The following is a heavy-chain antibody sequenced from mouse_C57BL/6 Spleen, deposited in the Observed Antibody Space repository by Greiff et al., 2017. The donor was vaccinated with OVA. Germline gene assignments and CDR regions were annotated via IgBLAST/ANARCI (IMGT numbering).Heavy chain of an antibody. Sequence: EVHLVESGGGLVKPGGSLKLSCAASGFTFSSYTMSWVRQTPEKRLEWVATISGGGGNTYYPDSVKGRFTISRDNAKNTLYLQMSSLRSEDTALYYCARSYYGSGDWYFDVWGTGTTVTVSS. CDR2: ISGGGGNT. D-gene: IGHD1-1*01. J-gene: IGHJ1*03. V-gene: IGHV5-9*01. CDR3: ARSYYGSGDWYFDV. CDR1: GFTFSSYT.